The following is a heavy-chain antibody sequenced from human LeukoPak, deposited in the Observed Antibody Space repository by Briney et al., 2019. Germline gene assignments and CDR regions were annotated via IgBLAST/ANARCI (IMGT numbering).Heavy chain of an antibody. V-gene: IGHV3-30*02. J-gene: IGHJ6*03. Sequence: GGSLRLSCAASGFTFSNYGMHWVRQAPGKGLEWVAFIRYDGSNKYYADSVKGRFTISRDNSKNTLYLQMNSLRAEDTAVYYCAKVVRSWYCSSTSCSQGYYYMGVWGKGTTVTVSS. D-gene: IGHD2-2*01. CDR2: IRYDGSNK. CDR1: GFTFSNYG. CDR3: AKVVRSWYCSSTSCSQGYYYMGV.